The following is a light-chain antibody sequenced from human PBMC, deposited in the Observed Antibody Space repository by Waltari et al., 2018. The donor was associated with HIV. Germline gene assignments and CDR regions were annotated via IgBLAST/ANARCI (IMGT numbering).Light chain of an antibody. J-gene: IGKJ1*01. Sequence: VIWMTQSPALLSASTGDKVNITCRLSQAIDNYLAWYQQRPGKAPNLLIYGASTLQSGVPSRISVSGSGTDFTLTISCLQPEDFAVYYCQQYYAFPRTFGHGTKVEVK. CDR2: GAS. CDR3: QQYYAFPRT. V-gene: IGKV1D-8*01. CDR1: QAIDNY.